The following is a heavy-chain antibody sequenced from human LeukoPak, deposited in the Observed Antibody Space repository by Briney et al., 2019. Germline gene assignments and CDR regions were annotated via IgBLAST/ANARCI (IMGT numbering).Heavy chain of an antibody. CDR2: ISYDGSNK. CDR1: GFTFSSYG. D-gene: IGHD5-24*01. CDR3: AKDKGYTKGGDY. V-gene: IGHV3-30*18. J-gene: IGHJ4*02. Sequence: GGSLRLSCAASGFTFSSYGMHWVRQVPGKGLEWVAVISYDGSNKYYADSVKGRFTISRDNSKNTLYLQMNSLRAEDTAVYYCAKDKGYTKGGDYWGQGTLVTVSS.